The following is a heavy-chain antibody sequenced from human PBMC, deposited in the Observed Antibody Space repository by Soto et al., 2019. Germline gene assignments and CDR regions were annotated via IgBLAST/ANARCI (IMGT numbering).Heavy chain of an antibody. CDR2: ISDYNGNT. D-gene: IGHD3-22*01. Sequence: ASVKVSCKASGYTFTSYDINWVRQAPGQGLEWMGWISDYNGNTNYAQKLQGRVTMTTDTSTSTAYMELRSLRSDDTAVYYCARDMIVVIDYWGQGTLVTVSS. V-gene: IGHV1-18*01. CDR1: GYTFTSYD. CDR3: ARDMIVVIDY. J-gene: IGHJ4*02.